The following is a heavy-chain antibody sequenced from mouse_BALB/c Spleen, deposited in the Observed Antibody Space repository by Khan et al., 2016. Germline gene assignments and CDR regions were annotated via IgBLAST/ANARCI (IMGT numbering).Heavy chain of an antibody. J-gene: IGHJ2*01. CDR2: ISYDGSN. D-gene: IGHD1-1*01. CDR1: GYSITSGYY. CDR3: AITTVVADY. Sequence: EVQLQESGPGLVKPSQSLSLTCSVTGYSITSGYYWNWIRQFLGNKLEWMGNISYDGSNNYNPSLKNRISITRDTSKTQFFLKLNSLTTEDTATYYYAITTVVADYWGQGTTLTVSS. V-gene: IGHV3-6*02.